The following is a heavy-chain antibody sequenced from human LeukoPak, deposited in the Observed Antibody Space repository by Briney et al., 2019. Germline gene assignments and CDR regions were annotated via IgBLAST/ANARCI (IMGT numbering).Heavy chain of an antibody. J-gene: IGHJ4*02. CDR2: ISGSGGST. V-gene: IGHV3-23*01. CDR3: AKGARLTTVVTPFDY. D-gene: IGHD4-23*01. Sequence: GGSLRLSCAASGFTFNNYAMSWVRQAPGKGLEWVSGISGSGGSTYYADSVKGRFTISRDNSKNTVYLQMNSLRAEDTAVYYCAKGARLTTVVTPFDYWGQGTLVTVSS. CDR1: GFTFNNYA.